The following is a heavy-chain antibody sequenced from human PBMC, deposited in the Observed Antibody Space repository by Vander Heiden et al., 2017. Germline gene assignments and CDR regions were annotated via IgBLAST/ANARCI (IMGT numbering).Heavy chain of an antibody. Sequence: QVQLVESGGGVVQPGRSLRLPCAASGFTFSSYGMLCVRPAPGKGLEWVAVIWYDGSNKDYADSVKGRFTISRDNSKNTLYLQMNSLRAEDTAVYYCARDRGYCSSTSCYKGDYYYYGMDVWGQGTTVTVSS. CDR1: GFTFSSYG. V-gene: IGHV3-33*01. CDR3: ARDRGYCSSTSCYKGDYYYYGMDV. D-gene: IGHD2-2*02. CDR2: IWYDGSNK. J-gene: IGHJ6*02.